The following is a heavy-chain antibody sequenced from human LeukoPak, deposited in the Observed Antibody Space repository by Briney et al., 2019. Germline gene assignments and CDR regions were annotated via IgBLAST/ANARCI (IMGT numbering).Heavy chain of an antibody. CDR2: IWYDGSNK. CDR1: GFTFNSYG. V-gene: IGHV3-33*01. Sequence: PGGSLRLSCAVSGFTFNSYGMHWVRQAPGKGLEWVAVIWYDGSNKYYADSVKGRFTISRDNSKNTLYLQMNSLRVEDTAVYYCAREMTAASDYWGQGTLVTVSS. CDR3: AREMTAASDY. D-gene: IGHD2-21*02. J-gene: IGHJ4*02.